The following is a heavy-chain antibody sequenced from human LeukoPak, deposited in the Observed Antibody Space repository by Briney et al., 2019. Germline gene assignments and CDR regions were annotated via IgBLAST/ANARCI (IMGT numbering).Heavy chain of an antibody. Sequence: SETLSLTCIVSGGSVSSGGSCWNWIRQPPGKGLEWLGYIYYSGNTNYNPSLKSRVTISLDTSKNQFSLKLTPVTAADTAVYFCARDKSAAAAGRDGMDVWGQGTTVTVSS. V-gene: IGHV4-61*08. J-gene: IGHJ6*02. CDR2: IYYSGNT. D-gene: IGHD6-13*01. CDR1: GGSVSSGGSC. CDR3: ARDKSAAAAGRDGMDV.